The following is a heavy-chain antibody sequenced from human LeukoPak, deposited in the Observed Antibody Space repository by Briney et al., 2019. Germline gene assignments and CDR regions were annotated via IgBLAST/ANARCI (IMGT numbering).Heavy chain of an antibody. J-gene: IGHJ3*02. Sequence: NPSETLSLTCIVSGGSISSDSYYWNWIRQPAGKGLEWIGRVYTSGSTNYNPSLKSRVSISVDTSKNQFSLRLTSVTAADTAVYYCARDRLLWGPFDIWGQGTMLTVSS. CDR2: VYTSGST. V-gene: IGHV4-61*02. CDR1: GGSISSDSYY. D-gene: IGHD7-27*01. CDR3: ARDRLLWGPFDI.